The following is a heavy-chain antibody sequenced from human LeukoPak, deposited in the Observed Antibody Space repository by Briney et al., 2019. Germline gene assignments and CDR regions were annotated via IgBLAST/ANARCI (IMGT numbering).Heavy chain of an antibody. J-gene: IGHJ6*02. V-gene: IGHV4-59*08. Sequence: SETLSLTCTVSGGSIGSYYWSWIRQPPGKGLEWIGYIYYSGSTNYNPSLKSRVTISVDTSKNQFSLKLSSVTAADTAVYYCARTSITGTTFTRYYYGMDVWGQGTTVTVSS. CDR2: IYYSGST. D-gene: IGHD1-7*01. CDR3: ARTSITGTTFTRYYYGMDV. CDR1: GGSIGSYY.